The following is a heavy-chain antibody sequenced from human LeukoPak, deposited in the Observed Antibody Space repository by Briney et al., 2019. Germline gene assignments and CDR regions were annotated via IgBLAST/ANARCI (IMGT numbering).Heavy chain of an antibody. Sequence: GGSLRLSCAASGFTFSSYGMHWVRQAPGKGLEWVAFIRYDGSNKYYADSVKGRFTISRDNSKNTLYLQMNSLRAEDTAVYYCARDLRYFDWLLWEFDYWGQGTLVTVSS. V-gene: IGHV3-30*02. D-gene: IGHD3-9*01. J-gene: IGHJ4*02. CDR1: GFTFSSYG. CDR2: IRYDGSNK. CDR3: ARDLRYFDWLLWEFDY.